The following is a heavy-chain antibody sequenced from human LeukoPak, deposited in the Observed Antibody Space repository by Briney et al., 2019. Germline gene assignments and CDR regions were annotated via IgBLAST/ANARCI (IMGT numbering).Heavy chain of an antibody. V-gene: IGHV7-4-1*02. CDR3: ARGETWFGELGDGY. CDR2: INTNTGNP. D-gene: IGHD3-10*01. J-gene: IGHJ4*02. Sequence: VASVKVSCKASGYTFTSYAMNWVRQAPGQGLEWMGWINTNTGNPTYAQGFTGRFVLSLDTSVSTAYLQISSLKAEDTAVYYCARGETWFGELGDGYWGQGTLVTVSS. CDR1: GYTFTSYA.